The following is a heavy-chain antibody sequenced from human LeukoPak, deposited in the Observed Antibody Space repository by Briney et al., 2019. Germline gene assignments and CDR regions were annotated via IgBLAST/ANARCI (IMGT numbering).Heavy chain of an antibody. V-gene: IGHV4-61*02. J-gene: IGHJ6*03. CDR1: GDSISSGHYY. Sequence: SSETLSLTCTVSGDSISSGHYYWSWIRQPAGKGLEWIGRINVSGNTNYNPSLKSRVTISVDKSKNQFSLKLSSVTAADTAIYYCARSTYYDFWRGLTHYYYYYMDVWGKGTTVTVSS. CDR2: INVSGNT. D-gene: IGHD3-3*01. CDR3: ARSTYYDFWRGLTHYYYYYMDV.